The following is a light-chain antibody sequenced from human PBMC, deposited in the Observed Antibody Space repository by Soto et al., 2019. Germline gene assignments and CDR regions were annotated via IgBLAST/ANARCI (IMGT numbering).Light chain of an antibody. V-gene: IGLV1-44*01. CDR1: SPNIGSNI. CDR2: SNS. CDR3: AAWDDSLNGYV. Sequence: QPVLTQPPSASGAPGQRVTISCSGSSPNIGSNIVNWYQQLPGTAPKLLIYSNSQRPSGVPDRFSGSKSGTSASLAIRGLQSDDEADYYCAAWDDSLNGYVFGTGTKVTVL. J-gene: IGLJ1*01.